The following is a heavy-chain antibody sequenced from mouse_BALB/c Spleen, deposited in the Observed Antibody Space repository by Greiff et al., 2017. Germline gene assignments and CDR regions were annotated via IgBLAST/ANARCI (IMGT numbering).Heavy chain of an antibody. CDR1: GFTFSSYT. V-gene: IGHV5-12-2*01. CDR3: ARHSSNAMDY. Sequence: EVKLVESGGGLVQPGGSLKLSCAASGFTFSSYTMSWVRQTPEKRLEWVAYISNGGGSTYYPDTVKGRFTISRDNAKNTLYLQMSSLKSEDTAMYYCARHSSNAMDYWGQGTSVTVSS. CDR2: ISNGGGST. J-gene: IGHJ4*01.